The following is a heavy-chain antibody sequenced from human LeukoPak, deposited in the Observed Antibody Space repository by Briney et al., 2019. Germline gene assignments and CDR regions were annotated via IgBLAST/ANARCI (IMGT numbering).Heavy chain of an antibody. D-gene: IGHD1-1*01. CDR1: GGSISSSNW. Sequence: PSGTLSLTCAVSGGSISSSNWWSWVRQPPGKGLEWIGEIYHSGSTNYSPSLKSRVTISVDTSKNQFSLNLTSVTAADSAVYYCARVSWFPGTSYYYMDVWGKGTTVTVSS. J-gene: IGHJ6*03. CDR3: ARVSWFPGTSYYYMDV. CDR2: IYHSGST. V-gene: IGHV4-4*02.